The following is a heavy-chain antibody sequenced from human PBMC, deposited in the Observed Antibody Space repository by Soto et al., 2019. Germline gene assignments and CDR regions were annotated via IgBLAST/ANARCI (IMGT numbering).Heavy chain of an antibody. CDR1: GVTVRNNY. Sequence: PGGSLRLSCAVSGVTVRNNYMSWVRQAPGKGLEWVSVIYSDGTTHYADSVKGRFTISRHNSKNTVNLQMDNLRAEDTAVYYCARDLSSCGGDCAADYWGQGTLVTVSS. J-gene: IGHJ4*02. V-gene: IGHV3-53*04. CDR2: IYSDGTT. CDR3: ARDLSSCGGDCAADY. D-gene: IGHD2-21*02.